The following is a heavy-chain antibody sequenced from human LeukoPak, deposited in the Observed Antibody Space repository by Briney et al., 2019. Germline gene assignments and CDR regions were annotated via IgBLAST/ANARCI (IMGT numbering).Heavy chain of an antibody. CDR1: GGSFSGYY. D-gene: IGHD4-17*01. V-gene: IGHV4-59*10. CDR3: ASGDANTSAAFDI. J-gene: IGHJ3*02. CDR2: IYTSGSTNY. Sequence: SETLSLTCAVYGGSFSGYYWNWIRQPAGKGLEWIGRIYTSGSTNYNYNPSLKSRVTMPVDTSKNQFSLKLSSVTAADTAVYYCASGDANTSAAFDIWGQGTMVTVSS.